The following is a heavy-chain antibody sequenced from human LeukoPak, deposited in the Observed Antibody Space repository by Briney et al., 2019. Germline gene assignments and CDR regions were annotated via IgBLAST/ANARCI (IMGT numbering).Heavy chain of an antibody. D-gene: IGHD1-14*01. Sequence: PSETLSLTCTVSGGSISSYYWSWIRQPPGKGLEWIGYIYYSGSTNYNPSLKSRVTISVDTSKKQFSLKLSSVTAADTAVYYCARTTRGRIYFDYWGQGTLVTVSS. CDR2: IYYSGST. V-gene: IGHV4-59*01. CDR1: GGSISSYY. CDR3: ARTTRGRIYFDY. J-gene: IGHJ4*02.